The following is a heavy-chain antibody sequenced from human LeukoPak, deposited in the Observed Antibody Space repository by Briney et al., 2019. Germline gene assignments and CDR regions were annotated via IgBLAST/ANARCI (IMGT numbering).Heavy chain of an antibody. CDR1: GFTFSSYW. D-gene: IGHD6-13*01. Sequence: PGGSLRLSCAASGFTFSSYWMNWARQAPGKGLEWVASINHNGNVNYYVDSVKGRFTISRDNAKNSLYLQTNSLRDEDTAVYYCARDASLSWLDYWGQGTLVTVSS. J-gene: IGHJ4*02. V-gene: IGHV3-7*01. CDR2: INHNGNVN. CDR3: ARDASLSWLDY.